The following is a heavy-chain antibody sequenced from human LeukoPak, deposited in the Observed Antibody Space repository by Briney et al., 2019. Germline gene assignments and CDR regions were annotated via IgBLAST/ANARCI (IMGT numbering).Heavy chain of an antibody. Sequence: SETLSLTCTVSGGSISSGTYYWSWIRQPAGKGLEWIGRIYTSGSTNYNPSLKSRVTISVDTSKNQFSLRLNSVTAADTAVYYCARQTGSGLFILPGGQGTLVTVSS. V-gene: IGHV4-61*02. CDR3: ARQTGSGLFILP. CDR1: GGSISSGTYY. D-gene: IGHD3/OR15-3a*01. CDR2: IYTSGST. J-gene: IGHJ4*02.